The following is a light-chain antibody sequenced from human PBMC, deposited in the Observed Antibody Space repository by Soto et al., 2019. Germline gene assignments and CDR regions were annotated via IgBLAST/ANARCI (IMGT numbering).Light chain of an antibody. Sequence: DIQMTQSPSSLSASVGDRVTITCRASQTISTYLNWYQQKPGKAPKLLIFATSSLQIGVPPRLSGRGSGTDFALTISSLQPEDFATYYCQQSYSTPYTFGQGTKLDIK. CDR1: QTISTY. J-gene: IGKJ2*01. V-gene: IGKV1-39*01. CDR2: ATS. CDR3: QQSYSTPYT.